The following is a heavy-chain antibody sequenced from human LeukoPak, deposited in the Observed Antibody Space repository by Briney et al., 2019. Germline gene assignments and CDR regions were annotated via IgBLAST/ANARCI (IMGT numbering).Heavy chain of an antibody. V-gene: IGHV3-48*03. CDR3: ARTYGSGTFYYFDY. Sequence: GGSLRLSCAASGFTFSNFEMNWVRQAPGKGLEWLADIDFIGGTIKYPHSMMGRLTISRDNARNSVSLQMISLRAQDTAIYYCARTYGSGTFYYFDYGGQGTVVTVSS. D-gene: IGHD3-10*01. CDR1: GFTFSNFE. CDR2: IDFIGGTI. J-gene: IGHJ4*02.